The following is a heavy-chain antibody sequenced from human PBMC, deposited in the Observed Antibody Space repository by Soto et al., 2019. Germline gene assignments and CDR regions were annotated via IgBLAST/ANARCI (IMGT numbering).Heavy chain of an antibody. V-gene: IGHV1-69*13. CDR1: GGTFSSYA. CDR2: IIPIFGTA. Sequence: ASVKVSCKASGGTFSSYAISWVRQAPGQGLEWMGGIIPIFGTANYAQKFQGRVTITADESTSTAYMELSSLRSEDTAVYYCVSYSSGWYDYWGQGTLVTVSS. D-gene: IGHD6-19*01. CDR3: VSYSSGWYDY. J-gene: IGHJ4*02.